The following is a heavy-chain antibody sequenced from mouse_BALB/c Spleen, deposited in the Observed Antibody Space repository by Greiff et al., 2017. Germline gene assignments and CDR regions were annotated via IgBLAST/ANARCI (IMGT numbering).Heavy chain of an antibody. J-gene: IGHJ2*01. V-gene: IGHV5-17*02. CDR1: GFTFSSFG. D-gene: IGHD2-3*01. CDR2: ISSGSSTI. CDR3: ARFYDGDYFDY. Sequence: EVKLMESGGGLVQPGGSRKLSCAASGFTFSSFGMHWVRQAPEKGLEWVAYISSGSSTIYYADTVKGRFTISRDNPKNTLFLQMTSLRSEDTAMYYCARFYDGDYFDYWGQGTTLTVSS.